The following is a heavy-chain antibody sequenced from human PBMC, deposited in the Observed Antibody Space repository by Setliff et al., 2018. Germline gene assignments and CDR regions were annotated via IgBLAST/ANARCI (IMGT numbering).Heavy chain of an antibody. Sequence: KASETLSLTCIVAGDSISNTGYYWGWIRQPPGKGLEWIGRIYNSGTTNYNPSLKGRVTISADTSNNSFSLNLFSVTAADTAVYYCGGRDYSGGDSWGHGTLVTVSS. D-gene: IGHD4-4*01. CDR3: GGRDYSGGDS. CDR2: IYNSGTT. CDR1: GDSISNTGYY. J-gene: IGHJ5*01. V-gene: IGHV4-39*02.